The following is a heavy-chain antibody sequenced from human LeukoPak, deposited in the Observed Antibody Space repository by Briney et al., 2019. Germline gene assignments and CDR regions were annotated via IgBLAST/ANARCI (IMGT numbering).Heavy chain of an antibody. Sequence: GGSLRLSCAASGFTFSSYAMSWVRQAPGKGLEWVSAISGSGGSTYYADSVKGRFTISRDNSKNTLYLQMNSLRAEDTAVHYCAKGSTKAYCSGGSCYRSIYYYMDVWGKGTTVTVSS. CDR3: AKGSTKAYCSGGSCYRSIYYYMDV. V-gene: IGHV3-23*01. CDR1: GFTFSSYA. CDR2: ISGSGGST. D-gene: IGHD2-15*01. J-gene: IGHJ6*03.